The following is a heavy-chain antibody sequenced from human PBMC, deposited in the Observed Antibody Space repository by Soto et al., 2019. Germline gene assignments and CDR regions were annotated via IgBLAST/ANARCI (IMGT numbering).Heavy chain of an antibody. CDR2: IIPIFGRA. V-gene: IGHV1-69*01. CDR1: GGTFTNYV. J-gene: IGHJ4*02. Sequence: QVQLVQSGAEVKKPGSSVKVSCKASGGTFTNYVINWVRQAPGQVLEWMGGIIPIFGRADYAQKFQGRVTITADESTRTAYMELSSLTSEDTAVYYCARALRGYSYGYVDWGQGTLVTVSS. CDR3: ARALRGYSYGYVD. D-gene: IGHD5-18*01.